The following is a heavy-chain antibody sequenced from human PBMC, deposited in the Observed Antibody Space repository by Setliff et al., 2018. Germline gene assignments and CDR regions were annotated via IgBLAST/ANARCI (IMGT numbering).Heavy chain of an antibody. D-gene: IGHD4-17*01. V-gene: IGHV4-38-2*01. CDR2: INHSGST. CDR3: ARTHDYGDYRWYFDL. CDR1: GYSISSTYY. Sequence: PSETLSLTCAVSGYSISSTYYWIWIRQPPGKGLEWIGEINHSGSTNYNPSLKSRVTISVDTSKNQFSLKLSSVTAADTAVYYCARTHDYGDYRWYFDLWGRGTLVTVSS. J-gene: IGHJ2*01.